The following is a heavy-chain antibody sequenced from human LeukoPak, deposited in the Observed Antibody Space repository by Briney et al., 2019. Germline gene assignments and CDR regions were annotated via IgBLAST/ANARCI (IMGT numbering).Heavy chain of an antibody. CDR3: ASPEYSSGGHDY. CDR2: ISSSSSYI. D-gene: IGHD6-25*01. CDR1: GFTFSSYS. Sequence: GGSLRLSCAASGFTFSSYSMNEVRQAPGKGLEWVSSISSSSSYIYYADSVQGRFTISRDNAKNSLYLQMNRLRAEDTAVYYCASPEYSSGGHDYWGQGTLVTVSS. J-gene: IGHJ4*02. V-gene: IGHV3-21*01.